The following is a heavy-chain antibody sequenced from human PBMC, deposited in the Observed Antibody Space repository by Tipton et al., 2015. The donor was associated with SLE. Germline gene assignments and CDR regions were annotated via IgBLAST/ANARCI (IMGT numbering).Heavy chain of an antibody. D-gene: IGHD3-3*01. V-gene: IGHV4-38-2*01. J-gene: IGHJ5*02. Sequence: TLSLTCDVFGYSISGGYYWGWIRQTPGKGLEWIGSIYHSGSTNYTPSLESRVTISRDTSKNRFSLELTSVTAADTAVYYCARGGTVFGVVLNWFDPWGQGTLVTVSS. CDR1: GYSISGGYY. CDR2: IYHSGST. CDR3: ARGGTVFGVVLNWFDP.